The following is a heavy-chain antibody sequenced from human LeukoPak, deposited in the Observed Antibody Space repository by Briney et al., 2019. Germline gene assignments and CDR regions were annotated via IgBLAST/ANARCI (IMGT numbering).Heavy chain of an antibody. CDR2: IKQDGSEK. CDR3: ARGFGDSFLRASYYFDY. V-gene: IGHV3-7*01. CDR1: GSTFSSYW. J-gene: IGHJ4*02. D-gene: IGHD4-17*01. Sequence: GGSLRLSCAASGSTFSSYWMSWVRQAPGKGLEWVANIKQDGSEKYYVDSVKGRFTISRDNAKNSVYLQMNSLRAEDTAVYYCARGFGDSFLRASYYFDYWGQGTLVTVSS.